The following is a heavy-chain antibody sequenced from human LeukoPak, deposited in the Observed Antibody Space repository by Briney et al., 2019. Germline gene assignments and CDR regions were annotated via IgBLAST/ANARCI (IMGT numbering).Heavy chain of an antibody. V-gene: IGHV3-11*04. D-gene: IGHD3-3*01. CDR2: ISGSGTTI. CDR1: GFTVSSNY. J-gene: IGHJ4*02. CDR3: AGRFLEWSDV. Sequence: PGGSLRLSCAASGFTVSSNYVSWVRQAPGKGLEWLSYISGSGTTIYYADSVKGRFTVSRDNAKNSLYLQMNSLRAEDTAVYYCAGRFLEWSDVWGQGTLVTVSS.